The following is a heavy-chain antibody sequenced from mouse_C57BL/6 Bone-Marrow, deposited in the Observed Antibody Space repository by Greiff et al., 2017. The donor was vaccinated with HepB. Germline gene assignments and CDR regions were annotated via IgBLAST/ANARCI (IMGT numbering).Heavy chain of an antibody. D-gene: IGHD2-2*01. Sequence: VQLQQSGAELVKPGASVKMSCKASGYTFTSYWITWVKQRPGQGLEWIGDIYPGSGSTNYNEKFKSKATLTVDTSSSTAYMQLSSLTSEDSAVYYCARRFGYDGDYYAMDYWGQGTSVTVSS. CDR1: GYTFTSYW. J-gene: IGHJ4*01. CDR2: IYPGSGST. CDR3: ARRFGYDGDYYAMDY. V-gene: IGHV1-55*01.